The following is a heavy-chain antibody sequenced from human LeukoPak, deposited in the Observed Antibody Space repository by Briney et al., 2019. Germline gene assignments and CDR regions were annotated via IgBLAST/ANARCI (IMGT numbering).Heavy chain of an antibody. CDR3: ARYCGGDCYSPHDAFDI. D-gene: IGHD2-21*02. V-gene: IGHV3-7*04. J-gene: IGHJ3*02. CDR1: GFTFSDYL. Sequence: PGGSLRLSCAASGFTFSDYLMSWVRQAPGKGLEWVANIRKDGNEKYYVDSVKGRFTISRENAKNSLYLQMNSLRGEDTAVYYCARYCGGDCYSPHDAFDIWGQGTMVTVSS. CDR2: IRKDGNEK.